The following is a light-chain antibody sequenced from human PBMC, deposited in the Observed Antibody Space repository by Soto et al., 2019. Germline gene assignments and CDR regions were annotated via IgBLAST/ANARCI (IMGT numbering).Light chain of an antibody. CDR2: AAS. J-gene: IGKJ4*01. V-gene: IGKV1-39*01. CDR1: QSISNY. CDR3: QQTYSTLLT. Sequence: DIQMTQSPSSLSASVGDRVTITCRASQSISNYLNWYQPKPGQAPKLLIYAASSLQTGVPSRFSRGGSGPDFTLTISSLQPEDFATYYCQQTYSTLLTFGGGTKVDIK.